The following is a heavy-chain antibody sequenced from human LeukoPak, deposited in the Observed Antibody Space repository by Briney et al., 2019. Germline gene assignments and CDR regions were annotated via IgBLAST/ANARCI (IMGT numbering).Heavy chain of an antibody. J-gene: IGHJ3*02. CDR1: GFTFSSYE. Sequence: GGSLRLSCAASGFTFSSYEMNWVRQAPGKGLEWVSYISSSGSTIYYADSVKGRFTISRDNAKNSLYLQMNSLRAEDTAVYYCANTMLAARSRAFDIWGQGTMVTVSS. V-gene: IGHV3-48*03. D-gene: IGHD3-22*01. CDR3: ANTMLAARSRAFDI. CDR2: ISSSGSTI.